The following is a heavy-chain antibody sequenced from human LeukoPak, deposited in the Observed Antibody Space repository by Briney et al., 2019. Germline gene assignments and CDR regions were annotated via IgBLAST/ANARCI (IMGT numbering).Heavy chain of an antibody. D-gene: IGHD2-2*01. CDR2: ISYDEIEK. V-gene: IGHV3-30*18. CDR1: GFTFSSYG. Sequence: QPGGSLRLSCAASGFTFSSYGMHWVRQTPGKGLKWVAVISYDEIEKYYADSVKGRFTISRDNSKNTLYLQMNSLRVEDTSVYYCAKDFSSGPAANVFHLWGQGTLVTVSS. J-gene: IGHJ3*01. CDR3: AKDFSSGPAANVFHL.